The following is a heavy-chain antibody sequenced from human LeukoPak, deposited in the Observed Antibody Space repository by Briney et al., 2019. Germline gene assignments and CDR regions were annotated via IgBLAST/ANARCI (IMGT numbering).Heavy chain of an antibody. CDR2: IYTGGST. CDR3: ARGFGKAAANVFGGYTMDV. J-gene: IGHJ6*02. Sequence: GWSARLSCAASGFTVDSNYMSWVRQAPGKGLEWVSLIYTGGSTYYADSVRGRFTISRDNSKNTLYLQMNSLRPEDTAVYYCARGFGKAAANVFGGYTMDVWGQGTTVTVSS. CDR1: GFTVDSNY. D-gene: IGHD6-13*01. V-gene: IGHV3-66*02.